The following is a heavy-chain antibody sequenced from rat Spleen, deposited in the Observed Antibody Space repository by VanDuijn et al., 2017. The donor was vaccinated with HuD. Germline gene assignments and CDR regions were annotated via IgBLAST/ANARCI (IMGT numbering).Heavy chain of an antibody. Sequence: EVQLVESGGGLVQSGRSLKLSCAASGFTFSSSGMHWIRQAPTKGLEWVASISPSAAYTYYRDSVKGRFTLSRDNAKSTLYLQMDSLRSEDTATYFCATAKITTSTGGFDFWGPGTMVTVSS. CDR1: GFTFSSSG. D-gene: IGHD1-10*01. V-gene: IGHV5-19*01. CDR2: ISPSAAYT. J-gene: IGHJ1*01. CDR3: ATAKITTSTGGFDF.